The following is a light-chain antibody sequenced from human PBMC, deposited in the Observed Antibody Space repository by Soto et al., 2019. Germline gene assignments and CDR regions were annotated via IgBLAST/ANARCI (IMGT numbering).Light chain of an antibody. V-gene: IGLV1-40*01. Sequence: QSVLTQPPSGSGAPGQRVTISCTGSISNIGAGHDVHWYQQLPGTAPKLLIYGNGNRPSGVPDRFSGSKSGTSASLAITGLQADDEADYYCQSYDSSLSGSEVFGTGTKVTV. CDR1: ISNIGAGHD. CDR3: QSYDSSLSGSEV. CDR2: GNG. J-gene: IGLJ1*01.